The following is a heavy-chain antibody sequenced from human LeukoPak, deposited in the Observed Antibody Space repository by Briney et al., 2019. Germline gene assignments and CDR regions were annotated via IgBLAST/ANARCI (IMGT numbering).Heavy chain of an antibody. CDR2: ISSASSYI. D-gene: IGHD6-13*01. V-gene: IGHV3-21*01. CDR3: ARDARIVAAGTVIDS. Sequence: GGSLRLSCAASGFTFSSYTMNWVRQAPGKGLEWVSSISSASSYIYYLDSVKGRFTISRDNAKNSLDLQMNSLRAEDTAVYYCARDARIVAAGTVIDSWGQGTLVTVSS. J-gene: IGHJ4*02. CDR1: GFTFSSYT.